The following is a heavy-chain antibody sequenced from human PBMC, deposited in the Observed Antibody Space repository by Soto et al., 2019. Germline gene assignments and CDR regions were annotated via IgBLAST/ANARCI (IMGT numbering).Heavy chain of an antibody. CDR3: ARRGYCSGGSCYPTPFDY. J-gene: IGHJ4*02. CDR2: IYYSGST. CDR1: GGSISSSSYY. V-gene: IGHV4-39*01. D-gene: IGHD2-15*01. Sequence: SETLSLTCTVSGGSISSSSYYWGWIRQPPGKGLEWIGSIYYSGSTYYNPSLKSRVTISVDTSKNQFSLKLSSVTAADTAVYYCARRGYCSGGSCYPTPFDYWGQGTLVTVSS.